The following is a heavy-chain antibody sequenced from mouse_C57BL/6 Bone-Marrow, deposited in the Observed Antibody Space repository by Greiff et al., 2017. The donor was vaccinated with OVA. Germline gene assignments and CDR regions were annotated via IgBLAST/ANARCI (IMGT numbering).Heavy chain of an antibody. J-gene: IGHJ1*03. CDR1: GFSLTSYG. CDR3: ARYPDV. CDR2: IWSGGST. Sequence: VQLQQSGPGLVQPSQSLSITCTVSGFSLTSYGVHWVRQSPGKGLEWLGVIWSGGSTDSNAAFISRLSISKDNSKSQVFFKMNSLQADDTAIYYCARYPDVWGTGTTVTVSS. V-gene: IGHV2-2*01.